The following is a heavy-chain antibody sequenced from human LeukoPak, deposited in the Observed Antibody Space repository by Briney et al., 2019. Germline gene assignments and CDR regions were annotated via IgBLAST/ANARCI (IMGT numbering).Heavy chain of an antibody. V-gene: IGHV4-34*01. CDR3: ARDSSGWINWFDP. Sequence: PSETLSLTCAVYGGSFSGYYWSWIRQPPGKGLEWIGSIYYSGSTYYNPSLKSRVTISVDTSKNQFSLKLSSVTAADTAVYYCARDSSGWINWFDPWGQGTLVTVSS. J-gene: IGHJ5*02. CDR2: IYYSGST. CDR1: GGSFSGYY. D-gene: IGHD6-19*01.